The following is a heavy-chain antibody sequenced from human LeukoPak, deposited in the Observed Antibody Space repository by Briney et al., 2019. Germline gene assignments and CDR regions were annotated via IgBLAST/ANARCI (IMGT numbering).Heavy chain of an antibody. V-gene: IGHV4-4*02. CDR3: ARGSNPNWFDP. Sequence: SETLSLTCAVSGGSISSSNWWSWVRQPPGKGLEWIGEIYDSGSTNYNPSLKSRVTISVDKSKNPFSLKLNSVTAADTAVYYCARGSNPNWFDPWGQGTLVTVSS. CDR2: IYDSGST. CDR1: GGSISSSNW. D-gene: IGHD4-11*01. J-gene: IGHJ5*02.